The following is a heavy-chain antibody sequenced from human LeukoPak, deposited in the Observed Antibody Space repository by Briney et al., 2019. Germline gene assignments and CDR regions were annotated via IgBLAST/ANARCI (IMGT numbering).Heavy chain of an antibody. CDR3: ARTYVVVRAALDY. Sequence: GGSLRLSCAASGFTFSSYSMNWVRQAPGKGLEWVSSISSSSSYIYYADSVKGRFTISRDNAKNSLYLQMNSLRAEDTAVYYCARTYVVVRAALDYWGQGTLVTVPS. CDR2: ISSSSSYI. V-gene: IGHV3-21*01. D-gene: IGHD2-2*01. CDR1: GFTFSSYS. J-gene: IGHJ4*02.